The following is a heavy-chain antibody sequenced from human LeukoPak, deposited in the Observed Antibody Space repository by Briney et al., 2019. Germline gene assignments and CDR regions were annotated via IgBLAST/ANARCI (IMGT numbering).Heavy chain of an antibody. CDR3: AKLGCTSTSCYVIC. CDR2: IYGGSGGST. Sequence: GGSLRLSCTASGFTFSDYAMSRVRQAPGKGLVGVFTIYGGSGGSTSYSDSVKGRFTISRDSSKNTLHLQMNSLRAEDTAIYYCAKLGCTSTSCYVICWGQGTLVTVSS. D-gene: IGHD2-2*01. V-gene: IGHV3-23*01. CDR1: GFTFSDYA. J-gene: IGHJ4*02.